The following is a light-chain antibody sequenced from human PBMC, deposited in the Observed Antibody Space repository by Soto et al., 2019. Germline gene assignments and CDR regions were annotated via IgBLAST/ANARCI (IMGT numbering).Light chain of an antibody. CDR3: SSYTSSSLV. Sequence: QSALTQPASVSGSPGQSITISCTGTSSDVGGYNYVSWYQQHPGKAPKLMIYDVSNRPSGVSNRFSGSKSGNTASLTISGLQAEDEAAYYCSSYTSSSLVFGGGTKLTVL. CDR1: SSDVGGYNY. V-gene: IGLV2-14*01. J-gene: IGLJ2*01. CDR2: DVS.